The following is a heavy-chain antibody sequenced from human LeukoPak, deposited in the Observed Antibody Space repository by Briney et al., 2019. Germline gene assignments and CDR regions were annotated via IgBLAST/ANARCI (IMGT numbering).Heavy chain of an antibody. CDR2: ISSSSSYI. V-gene: IGHV3-21*01. Sequence: GGSLRLSCAASGFTFSSYSMNWVRQAPGKGLEWVSSISSSSSYIYYADSVKGRFTISRDNAKNSLYLQMNSLRAEDTAVYYCARGLGTKVTTDYWGQGTLVTVSS. D-gene: IGHD4-17*01. CDR3: ARGLGTKVTTDY. J-gene: IGHJ4*02. CDR1: GFTFSSYS.